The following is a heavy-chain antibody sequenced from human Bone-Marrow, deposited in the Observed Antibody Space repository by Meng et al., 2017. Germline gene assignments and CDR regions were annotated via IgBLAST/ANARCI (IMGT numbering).Heavy chain of an antibody. Sequence: EVWVVGSGGGLVKPGGSLRLSWAASGFTFSNAWMSWVRQAPGKGLEWVGRIKSNSDGGTTEYAAPVKGRFTISRDDSKNTLYLQMNSLITEDTAVYFCATGAAATDHWGQGTLVTVSS. CDR1: GFTFSNAW. CDR3: ATGAAATDH. V-gene: IGHV3-15*01. D-gene: IGHD6-13*01. J-gene: IGHJ4*02. CDR2: IKSNSDGGTT.